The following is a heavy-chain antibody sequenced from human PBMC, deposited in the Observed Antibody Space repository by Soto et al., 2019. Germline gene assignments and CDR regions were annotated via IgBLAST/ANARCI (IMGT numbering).Heavy chain of an antibody. CDR2: IIPDSGGT. CDR3: VREEDDWRH. CDR1: GYSFTDHY. D-gene: IGHD3-9*01. Sequence: QVQLVQSGAEVKKPGASVKVSCKASGYSFTDHYMHWVRQAPGQGPEWMGWIIPDSGGTNYAQKFQGRVTMTRDTSISTAYLELTSLTSDDTAVYYCVREEDDWRHWGQGTLVTVSS. J-gene: IGHJ4*02. V-gene: IGHV1-2*02.